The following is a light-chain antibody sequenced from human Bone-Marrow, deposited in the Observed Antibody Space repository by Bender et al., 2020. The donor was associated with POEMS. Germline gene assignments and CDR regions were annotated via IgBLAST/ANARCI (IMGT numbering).Light chain of an antibody. Sequence: SYELTQPPSVSVSPGQTAGITCSGDKLGDQFVSWYQQKPGQTPVVVIYQDDQRPSGIPERFSGSNSGNTATLTIRRVEAGDEADYYCQVWDNSSDHWVFGGGTKLTVL. V-gene: IGLV3-1*01. J-gene: IGLJ3*02. CDR2: QDD. CDR1: KLGDQF. CDR3: QVWDNSSDHWV.